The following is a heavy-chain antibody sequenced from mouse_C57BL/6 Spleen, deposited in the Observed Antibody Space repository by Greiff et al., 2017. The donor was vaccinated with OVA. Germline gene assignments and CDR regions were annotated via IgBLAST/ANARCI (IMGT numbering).Heavy chain of an antibody. CDR3: AREGCGSSAFAY. V-gene: IGHV1-81*01. CDR1: GYTFTSYG. D-gene: IGHD1-1*01. Sequence: QVQLQQSGAELARPGASVKLSCKASGYTFTSYGISWVKQRTGQGLEWIGEIYPRSGNSYYNEKFKGKATLTADKSSSTAYMELRSLTSEDSAVDVCAREGCGSSAFAYWGQGTLVTVSA. CDR2: IYPRSGNS. J-gene: IGHJ3*01.